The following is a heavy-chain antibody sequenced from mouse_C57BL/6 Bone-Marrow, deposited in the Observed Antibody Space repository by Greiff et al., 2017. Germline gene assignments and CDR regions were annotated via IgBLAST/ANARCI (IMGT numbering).Heavy chain of an antibody. CDR2: IDPSDSYT. Sequence: QVHVKQPGAELVRPGTSVKLSCKASGYTFTSYWMHWVKQRPGQGLEWIGVIDPSDSYTNYNQKFKGKATLTVDTSSSTAYMQLSSLTSEDSAVYYCARLYSNYEYFDVWGTGTTVTVSS. J-gene: IGHJ1*03. CDR3: ARLYSNYEYFDV. CDR1: GYTFTSYW. D-gene: IGHD2-5*01. V-gene: IGHV1-59*01.